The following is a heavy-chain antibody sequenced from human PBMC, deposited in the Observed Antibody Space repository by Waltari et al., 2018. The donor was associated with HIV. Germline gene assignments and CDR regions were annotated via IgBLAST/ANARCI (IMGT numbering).Heavy chain of an antibody. J-gene: IGHJ4*02. D-gene: IGHD3-10*01. CDR2: IKTKGDGGAT. V-gene: IGHV3-15*01. Sequence: EVQLVESGVDLKKHGGCLSLYCAAAGFTLTCCGVRRVRQAPGKGLEWVGRIKTKGDGGATDYAAAVKVRFTISRDDSNNTVYLQMNSLTIEATAVYYCTSEEDYGSGSHFDYWGQGTLVTVSS. CDR3: TSEEDYGSGSHFDY. CDR1: GFTLTCCG.